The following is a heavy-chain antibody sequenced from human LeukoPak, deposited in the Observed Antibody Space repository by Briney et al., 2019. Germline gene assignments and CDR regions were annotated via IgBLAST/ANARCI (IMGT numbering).Heavy chain of an antibody. CDR3: ARDAGHQLSRRNYYAMDV. V-gene: IGHV4-39*07. CDR2: IYYGGST. CDR1: GASISSSSYY. D-gene: IGHD2-2*01. Sequence: SEALSLTFTVSGASISSSSYYWGWIRQPPGEGLEWIGSIYYGGSTYYNPSLKSRVSISVDTSKNQFSLKVSSVTAADTAVYYCARDAGHQLSRRNYYAMDVWGQGTAVTVSS. J-gene: IGHJ6*02.